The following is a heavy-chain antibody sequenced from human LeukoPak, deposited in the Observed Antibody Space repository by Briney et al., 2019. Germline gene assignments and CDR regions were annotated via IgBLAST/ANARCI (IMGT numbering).Heavy chain of an antibody. D-gene: IGHD3-22*01. V-gene: IGHV4-34*09. CDR1: GGSFSGYY. CDR2: IYYSGST. J-gene: IGHJ4*02. Sequence: SETLSLTCAVYGGSFSGYYWSWIRQPPGKGLEWIGYIYYSGSTYYNPSLKSRVTISVDTSKNQFSLKLSSVTAADTAVYYCASVYYYDSSGVFDYWGQGTLVTVSS. CDR3: ASVYYYDSSGVFDY.